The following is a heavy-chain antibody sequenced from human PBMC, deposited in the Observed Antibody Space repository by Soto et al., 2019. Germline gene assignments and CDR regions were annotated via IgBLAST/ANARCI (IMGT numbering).Heavy chain of an antibody. Sequence: SETLSLTCTVSGGSISSYYWSWIRQPPGKELEWIGYIYYSGSTNYNPSLKSRVTISVDTSKNQFSLKLSSVTAADTAVYYCARSWDYYYVMDVWGQGTTVTVSS. V-gene: IGHV4-59*01. CDR3: ARSWDYYYVMDV. D-gene: IGHD7-27*01. CDR2: IYYSGST. CDR1: GGSISSYY. J-gene: IGHJ6*01.